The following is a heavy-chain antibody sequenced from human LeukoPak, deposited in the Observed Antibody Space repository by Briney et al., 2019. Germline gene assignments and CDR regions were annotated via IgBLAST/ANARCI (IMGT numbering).Heavy chain of an antibody. J-gene: IGHJ4*02. V-gene: IGHV3-23*01. CDR1: GFTFSSYA. CDR2: ISGSGDNT. Sequence: RSLRLSCAASGFTFSSYAMHWVRQAPGKGLEWVSGISGSGDNTYYADSVKGRFTISRDNSKDTLYEQVNSLGTEDTAAYYCAKGSYYDSSGSFYFDYWGQGTLVTVSS. D-gene: IGHD3-22*01. CDR3: AKGSYYDSSGSFYFDY.